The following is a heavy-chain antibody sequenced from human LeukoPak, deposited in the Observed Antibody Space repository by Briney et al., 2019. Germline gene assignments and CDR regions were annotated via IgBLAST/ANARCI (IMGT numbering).Heavy chain of an antibody. J-gene: IGHJ1*01. V-gene: IGHV3-23*01. CDR1: GFTFSTYS. CDR3: AKDDDWGRFNH. CDR2: ISPRGDIT. D-gene: IGHD3-16*01. Sequence: PGGSLRLSCAASGFTFSTYSMNWVRQAPGKGLEWGSGISPRGDITYYKDSVRGRFTLSRDNFKNTVSLHLNSLRAEDTAMYYCAKDDDWGRFNHWGQGTLVTVSS.